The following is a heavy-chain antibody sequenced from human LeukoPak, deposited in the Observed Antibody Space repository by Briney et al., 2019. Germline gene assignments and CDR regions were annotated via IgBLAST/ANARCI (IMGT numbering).Heavy chain of an antibody. J-gene: IGHJ4*02. Sequence: ASVKVSCMVSGDTVTALSMHWVRQAPGKGLEWMGGFHPEDGETIYAQKFQGRVTMTEDTSTDTAYMELSSLRSDDTAVYYCTTGKIYCSTTSCSDDYWGQGTLVTVSS. V-gene: IGHV1-24*01. D-gene: IGHD2-2*01. CDR1: GDTVTALS. CDR2: FHPEDGET. CDR3: TTGKIYCSTTSCSDDY.